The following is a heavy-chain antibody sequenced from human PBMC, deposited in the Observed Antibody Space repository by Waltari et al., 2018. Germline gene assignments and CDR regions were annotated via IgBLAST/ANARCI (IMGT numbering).Heavy chain of an antibody. CDR3: AREVPRNGYIGLIYYYMDV. Sequence: QLQLQESGPGLVKPSETLSLTCTVPGGYLSSSSYFWAWIRQPPGKGLEWIGSICYSGSTYYNLSLKSRVTISVDRSTNQVSLKLTSVTAADTAVYFCAREVPRNGYIGLIYYYMDVWGKGTTVTVSS. J-gene: IGHJ6*03. D-gene: IGHD5-12*01. V-gene: IGHV4-39*01. CDR2: ICYSGST. CDR1: GGYLSSSSYF.